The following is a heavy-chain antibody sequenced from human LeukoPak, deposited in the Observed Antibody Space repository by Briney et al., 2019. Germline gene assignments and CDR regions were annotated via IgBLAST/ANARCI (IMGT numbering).Heavy chain of an antibody. V-gene: IGHV1-18*04. J-gene: IGHJ4*02. CDR3: ARGPSITMIVVGDY. CDR1: GYTFTGYY. CDR2: ISAYNGNT. D-gene: IGHD3-22*01. Sequence: ASVKVSCKASGYTFTGYYMHWVRQAPGQGLEWMGWISAYNGNTNYAQKLQGRVTMTTDTSTSTAYMELRSPRSDDTAVYYCARGPSITMIVVGDYWGQGTLVTVSS.